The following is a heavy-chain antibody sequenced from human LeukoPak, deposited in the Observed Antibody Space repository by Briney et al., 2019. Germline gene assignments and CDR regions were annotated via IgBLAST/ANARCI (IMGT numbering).Heavy chain of an antibody. CDR1: GDSISSYY. Sequence: SETLSLACTVSGDSISSYYWSWIQQPPGKGLEWIGYIYNSETTNYNPSLESRVTISEDTSKNQFSLMLTSVTAADTAVYYCARVVYSHYWPEGMDVWGQGTTVTVSS. J-gene: IGHJ6*02. CDR2: IYNSETT. CDR3: ARVVYSHYWPEGMDV. V-gene: IGHV4-59*01. D-gene: IGHD4-11*01.